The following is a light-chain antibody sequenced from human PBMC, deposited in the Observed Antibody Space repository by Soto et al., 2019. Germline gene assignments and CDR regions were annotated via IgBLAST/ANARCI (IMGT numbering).Light chain of an antibody. CDR1: QSVSTN. V-gene: IGKV3-15*01. CDR2: GTS. Sequence: EIVMTQSPATLSVSPGERATLSCRATQSVSTNLAWYQQRPGQTPRVLIYGTSTRSTGIPARSGGSGSGTEFTLTISSVQSEAFAIYDGQQYDTWPLFGPGTKVYLK. CDR3: QQYDTWPL. J-gene: IGKJ3*01.